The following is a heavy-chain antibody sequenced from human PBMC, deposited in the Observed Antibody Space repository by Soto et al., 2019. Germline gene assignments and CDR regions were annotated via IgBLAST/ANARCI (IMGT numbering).Heavy chain of an antibody. CDR2: VYFSGGNS. Sequence: SETLSLTCSVPGDSGMGYHYYWGWILQAPGKGLEWVGSVYFSGGNSYYNPSLKSRVTISVDTSYNKFFLRLNSVTAADTAVYFCAYGSSSAWIDKWGQGTLVTVSS. V-gene: IGHV4-39*01. CDR1: GDSGMGYHYY. D-gene: IGHD6-25*01. J-gene: IGHJ4*02. CDR3: AYGSSSAWIDK.